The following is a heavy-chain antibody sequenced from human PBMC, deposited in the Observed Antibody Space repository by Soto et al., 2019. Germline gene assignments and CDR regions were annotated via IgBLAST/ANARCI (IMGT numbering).Heavy chain of an antibody. J-gene: IGHJ1*01. Sequence: SETLSLTCTVSGGSISSGGYYWSWIRQHPGKGLEWIGYIYYSGSTYYNPSLKSRVTISVDTSKNHFSLKLSSVTAADTAVYYCARALREYSSSSGYFQHWGQGTLVTVSS. CDR3: ARALREYSSSSGYFQH. D-gene: IGHD6-6*01. CDR2: IYYSGST. V-gene: IGHV4-31*03. CDR1: GGSISSGGYY.